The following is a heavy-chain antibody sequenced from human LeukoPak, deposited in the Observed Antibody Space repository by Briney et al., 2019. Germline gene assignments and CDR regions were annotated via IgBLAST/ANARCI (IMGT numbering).Heavy chain of an antibody. J-gene: IGHJ4*02. D-gene: IGHD4-17*01. CDR2: ISSSSSYI. CDR3: ARDLGPSGDPR. Sequence: PGGSLRLSCAASGFTFSSYSMNWVRQAPGKGLEWVSSISSSSSYIDYADSVKGRFTISRDNAKNSLYLQMNSPRAEDTAVYYCARDLGPSGDPRWGQGTLVTVSS. CDR1: GFTFSSYS. V-gene: IGHV3-21*01.